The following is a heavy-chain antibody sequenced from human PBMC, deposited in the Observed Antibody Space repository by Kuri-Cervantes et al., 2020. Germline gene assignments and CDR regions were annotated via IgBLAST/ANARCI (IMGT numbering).Heavy chain of an antibody. J-gene: IGHJ5*02. D-gene: IGHD2-15*01. Sequence: GGSLRLSCAASGFTFSSYGMHWVRQAPGKGLEWVAVIWYDGSSKYYADSVKGRFTISRDNSKNTLYLQMNSLRAEDTAVYYCARELGYCSGGSCYSWFDPWGQGTLVTVSS. V-gene: IGHV3-33*08. CDR2: IWYDGSSK. CDR3: ARELGYCSGGSCYSWFDP. CDR1: GFTFSSYG.